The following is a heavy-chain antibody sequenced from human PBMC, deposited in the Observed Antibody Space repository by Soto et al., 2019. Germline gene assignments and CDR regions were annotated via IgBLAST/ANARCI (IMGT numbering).Heavy chain of an antibody. CDR1: GFAVSSNY. CDR3: ARSRTGTTYGGMDV. J-gene: IGHJ6*02. V-gene: IGHV3-66*01. Sequence: EVQLVESGGALVQPGGSLRLSCAASGFAVSSNYMTWVRQAPGKGLEWVSVIHSGGDTHYADSVRGRFTISRDNSKNTRYLQMNSLRAEDTAVYYCARSRTGTTYGGMDVWGQGTTVTVSS. D-gene: IGHD1-7*01. CDR2: IHSGGDT.